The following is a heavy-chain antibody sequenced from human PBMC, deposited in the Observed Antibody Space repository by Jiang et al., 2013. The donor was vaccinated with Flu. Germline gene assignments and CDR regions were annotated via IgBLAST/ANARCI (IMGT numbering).Heavy chain of an antibody. V-gene: IGHV3-23*01. CDR1: GFTFTTYA. CDR2: ISGSGGTT. D-gene: IGHD5-24*01. J-gene: IGHJ4*02. CDR3: AKGRADGYPYFFDY. Sequence: SGFTFTTYAMSWVRQAPGKGLEWVSTISGSGGTTYYADSVQGRFIISRDNSKNTLYLQMNSLRAEDTAVFYCAKGRADGYPYFFDYWGQGTLVTVSS.